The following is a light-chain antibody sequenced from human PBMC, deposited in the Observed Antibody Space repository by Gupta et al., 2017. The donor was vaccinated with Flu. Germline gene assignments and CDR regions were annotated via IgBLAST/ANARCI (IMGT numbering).Light chain of an antibody. CDR2: EAS. J-gene: IGKJ1*01. V-gene: IGKV3-20*01. Sequence: VLTQSPGTPSLSPGERATPTWRRSQSSRCNYLAWYQLKPGQAPRLLIYEASTTASGIPHRFSGSVSGTDFTLKISRVETEDVAVYYCKQYVGAPCTFGQGTKVEIK. CDR3: KQYVGAPCT. CDR1: QSSRCNY.